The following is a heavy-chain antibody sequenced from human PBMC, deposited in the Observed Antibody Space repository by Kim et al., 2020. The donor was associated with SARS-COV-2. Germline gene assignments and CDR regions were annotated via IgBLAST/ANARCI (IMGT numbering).Heavy chain of an antibody. CDR2: IYYSGST. V-gene: IGHV4-59*01. D-gene: IGHD6-13*01. J-gene: IGHJ6*02. CDR3: ARYHPGIAAAGYYYYYGMDV. CDR1: GGSISSYY. Sequence: SETLSLTCTVSGGSISSYYWSWIRQPPGKGLEWIGYIYYSGSTNYNPSLKSRVTISVDTSKNQFSLKLSSVTAADTAVYYCARYHPGIAAAGYYYYYGMDVWGQGTTVTVSS.